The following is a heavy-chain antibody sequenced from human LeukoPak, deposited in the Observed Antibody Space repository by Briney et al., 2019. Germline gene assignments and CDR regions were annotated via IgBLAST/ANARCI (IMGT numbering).Heavy chain of an antibody. Sequence: GESLKISCKGSGYSFTNYWIGWVRQMPGKGLEWMGIIYPGDSDTRYSPSFQGQVTISADKSISTAYLQWSSLKASDTAMYFCARPALMASPDYYFDYWGQGTLVTVSS. D-gene: IGHD4/OR15-4a*01. CDR2: IYPGDSDT. V-gene: IGHV5-51*01. J-gene: IGHJ4*02. CDR3: ARPALMASPDYYFDY. CDR1: GYSFTNYW.